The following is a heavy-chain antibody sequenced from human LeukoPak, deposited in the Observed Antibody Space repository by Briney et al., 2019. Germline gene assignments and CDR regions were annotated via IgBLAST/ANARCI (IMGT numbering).Heavy chain of an antibody. J-gene: IGHJ4*02. V-gene: IGHV1-69*13. D-gene: IGHD3-22*01. CDR3: ARDGAIFDSRGYYYLW. CDR1: GGTFSRSG. Sequence: ASVKVSCKASGGTFSRSGISWVRQAPGQGLEWMGGIIPIFGTVNYAQKFQGSVTITADESTSTAYMELTSLRPEDTAIYYCARDGAIFDSRGYYYLWWGQGTLVTVSS. CDR2: IIPIFGTV.